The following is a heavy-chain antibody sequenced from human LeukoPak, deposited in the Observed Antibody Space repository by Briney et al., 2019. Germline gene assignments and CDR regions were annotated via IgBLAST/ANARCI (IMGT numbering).Heavy chain of an antibody. D-gene: IGHD3-3*01. CDR1: GYTFTSYD. J-gene: IGHJ6*02. V-gene: IGHV1-8*01. CDR3: ARREVLRFLEWSGDYYYGMDV. Sequence: ASVKVSCKASGYTFTSYDINWVRQATGQGLEWMGWMDPNSGNTGYAQKFQGRVTMTRNTSISTAYMELSSLRSEDTAVYYCARREVLRFLEWSGDYYYGMDVWGQGTTVTVSS. CDR2: MDPNSGNT.